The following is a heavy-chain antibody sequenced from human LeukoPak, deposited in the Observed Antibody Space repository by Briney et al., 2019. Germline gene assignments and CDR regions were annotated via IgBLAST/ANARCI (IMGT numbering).Heavy chain of an antibody. CDR1: GFTFSSYW. CDR3: ARVYSPNYYDGNEAFDI. J-gene: IGHJ3*02. D-gene: IGHD3-22*01. Sequence: GSLRLSCAASGFTFSSYWMHWVRQAPGRGLVWVSRINSEGSSTRYADSVKGRFTISRDNAKNTLYLQMNSLRAEDTAVYYCARVYSPNYYDGNEAFDIWGQGTMVTVSS. V-gene: IGHV3-74*01. CDR2: INSEGSST.